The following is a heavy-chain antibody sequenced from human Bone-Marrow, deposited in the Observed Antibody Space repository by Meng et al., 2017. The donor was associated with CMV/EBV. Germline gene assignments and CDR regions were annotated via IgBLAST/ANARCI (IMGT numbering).Heavy chain of an antibody. J-gene: IGHJ4*02. D-gene: IGHD6-13*01. Sequence: GESLKISCAACGFTFSSYDMHWVRQATGKGLEWVSYISSSGSTIYYADSVKGRFTISRDNAKNSLYLQMNSLRAEDTAVYYCARVASIAAPFDYWGQGTLVTVSS. V-gene: IGHV3-48*04. CDR2: ISSSGSTI. CDR3: ARVASIAAPFDY. CDR1: GFTFSSYD.